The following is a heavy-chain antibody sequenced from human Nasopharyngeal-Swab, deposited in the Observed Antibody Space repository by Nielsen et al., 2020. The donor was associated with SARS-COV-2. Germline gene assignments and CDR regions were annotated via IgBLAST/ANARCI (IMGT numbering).Heavy chain of an antibody. CDR3: VSAGSIEY. Sequence: GGSLRLSCVVSGFTYKYGMNWVRQAPGRGLEWVSVIWYDGSKKFYAESVKGRFSISRDESKNTVYLQMSSLRVEDTAVYYCVSAGSIEYWGPGTLVTVSS. D-gene: IGHD3-10*01. CDR1: GFTYKYG. J-gene: IGHJ4*02. CDR2: IWYDGSKK. V-gene: IGHV3-33*01.